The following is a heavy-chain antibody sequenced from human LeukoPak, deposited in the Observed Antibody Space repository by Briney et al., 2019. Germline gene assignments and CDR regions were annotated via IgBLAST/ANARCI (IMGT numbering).Heavy chain of an antibody. J-gene: IGHJ4*02. CDR2: IHTTGGT. Sequence: SETLSLTCTVSGDSISSLYWSWIRQSAGKGLERIGRIHTTGGTKYNPSLISRVTMSVDTSKNQFSLRLSSVTAADTALYYCARCSPGVGASYWFDYWGQGNLVTVSS. V-gene: IGHV4-4*07. CDR3: ARCSPGVGASYWFDY. D-gene: IGHD1-26*01. CDR1: GDSISSLY.